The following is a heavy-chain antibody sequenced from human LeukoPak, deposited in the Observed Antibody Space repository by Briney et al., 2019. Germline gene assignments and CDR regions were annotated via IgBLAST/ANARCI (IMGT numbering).Heavy chain of an antibody. CDR1: GFTFSSYS. V-gene: IGHV3-21*04. D-gene: IGHD3-22*01. J-gene: IGHJ4*02. CDR2: ISTSRLYI. CDR3: ARDLVDYDSIGYYSDS. Sequence: GGSLRLSCAASGFTFSSYSMNWVRQAPGKGLEWVSSISTSRLYIYYADSVKGRFTISRDNARNSLYLQMNSLRAEDTAVYYCARDLVDYDSIGYYSDSWGQGTLVTVSS.